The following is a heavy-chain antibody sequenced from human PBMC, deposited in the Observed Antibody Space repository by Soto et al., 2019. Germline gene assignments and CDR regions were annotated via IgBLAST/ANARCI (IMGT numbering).Heavy chain of an antibody. CDR1: GFTFSSYS. CDR3: ARDGDPNYYYYMDF. Sequence: GGSLRLSCAASGFTFSSYSMNWVRQVPGKGLEWVSYISSSSSTIYYADSVKGRFTISRDNAKNSLYLQMNSLRAEDTAVYYCARDGDPNYYYYMDFWGKGTTVTVS. CDR2: ISSSSSTI. D-gene: IGHD7-27*01. V-gene: IGHV3-48*01. J-gene: IGHJ6*03.